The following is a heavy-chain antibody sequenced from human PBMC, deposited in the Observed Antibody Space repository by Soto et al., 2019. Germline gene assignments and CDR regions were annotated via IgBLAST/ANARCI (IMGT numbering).Heavy chain of an antibody. CDR2: IIPIFGTA. J-gene: IGHJ5*02. V-gene: IGHV1-69*13. D-gene: IGHD2-2*01. Sequence: SVKVSCKASGGTFSSYAISWVRQAPGQGLEWMGGIIPIFGTANYAQKFQGRVTITADESTSTAYMELSSLRSEDTAVYYCARGGYCSSTSCSSVVWFDPWGQGTLVTVSS. CDR1: GGTFSSYA. CDR3: ARGGYCSSTSCSSVVWFDP.